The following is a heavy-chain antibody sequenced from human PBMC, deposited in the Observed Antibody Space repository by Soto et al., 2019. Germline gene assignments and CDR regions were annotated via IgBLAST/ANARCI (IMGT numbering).Heavy chain of an antibody. J-gene: IGHJ4*02. CDR1: GFTFSNAW. Sequence: EVQLVESGGGLVKPGGSLRLSCAASGFTFSNAWMNWVRQAPGKGLEWVGRIKSKTDGGTTDYAAPVKGRFTISRDDSINTLYLQMNSLKTEDTAVYYCTTYGDYHSVGLRYWGQGTLVTVSS. D-gene: IGHD4-17*01. V-gene: IGHV3-15*07. CDR2: IKSKTDGGTT. CDR3: TTYGDYHSVGLRY.